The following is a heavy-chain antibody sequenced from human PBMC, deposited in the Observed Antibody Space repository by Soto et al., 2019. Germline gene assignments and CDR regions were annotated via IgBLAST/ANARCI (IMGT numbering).Heavy chain of an antibody. V-gene: IGHV1-24*01. CDR1: GYTLTELS. J-gene: IGHJ5*01. CDR2: FDPEDGET. Sequence: ASVKVSCKVSGYTLTELSMHWVRQAPGKGLEWMGGFDPEDGETIYAQKFQGRVTMTEDTSTDTAYMELSSLRSEDTAVYYCATNLIGIVVVTAPEGGVVDGAPSGRERHNPLQSPSWG. D-gene: IGHD2-21*02. CDR3: ATNLIGIVVVTAPEGGVVDGAPSGRERHNPLQSPS.